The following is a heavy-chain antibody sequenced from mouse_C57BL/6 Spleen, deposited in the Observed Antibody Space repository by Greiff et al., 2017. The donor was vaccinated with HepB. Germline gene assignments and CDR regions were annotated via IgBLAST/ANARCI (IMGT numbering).Heavy chain of an antibody. J-gene: IGHJ2*01. CDR3: AREEITTVVATRTYFDY. V-gene: IGHV1-7*01. Sequence: VQLQQSGAELAKPGASVKLSCKASGYTFTSYWMHWVKQRPGQGLEWIGYINPSSGYTKYNQKFKDKATLTADKSSSTAYMQLSSLTYEDSAVYYCAREEITTVVATRTYFDYWGQGTTLTVSS. CDR2: INPSSGYT. D-gene: IGHD1-1*01. CDR1: GYTFTSYW.